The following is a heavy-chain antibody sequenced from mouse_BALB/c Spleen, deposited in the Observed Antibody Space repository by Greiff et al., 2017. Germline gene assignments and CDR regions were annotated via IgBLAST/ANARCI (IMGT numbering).Heavy chain of an antibody. J-gene: IGHJ3*01. CDR3: AKHYYGSSYWFAY. CDR1: GFSLTDYG. D-gene: IGHD1-1*01. CDR2: IWGGGST. V-gene: IGHV2-6-5*01. Sequence: VKLMESGPGLVAPSQSLSITCTVSGFSLTDYGVSWIRQPPGKGLEWLGVIWGGGSTYYNSALKSRLSISKDNSKSQVFLKMNSLQTDDTAMYYCAKHYYGSSYWFAYWGQGTLVTVSA.